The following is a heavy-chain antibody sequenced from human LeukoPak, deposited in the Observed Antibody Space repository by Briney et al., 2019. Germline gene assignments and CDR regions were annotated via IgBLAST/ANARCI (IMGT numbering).Heavy chain of an antibody. D-gene: IGHD1-26*01. CDR2: INPNSGGT. J-gene: IGHJ6*03. CDR1: GYTFSDYY. Sequence: ASVKVSCKASGYTFSDYYMQWVRQAPGQGLEWMGWINPNSGGTNYEQKFQGRVAMTRDTSISTAYMELSSLRSDDSAVYYCARGVSGAYYYYYMDVWGKGTTVTVSS. CDR3: ARGVSGAYYYYYMDV. V-gene: IGHV1-2*02.